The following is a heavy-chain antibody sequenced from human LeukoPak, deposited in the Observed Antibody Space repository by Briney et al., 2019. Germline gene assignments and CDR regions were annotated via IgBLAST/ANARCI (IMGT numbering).Heavy chain of an antibody. D-gene: IGHD3-22*01. CDR3: ARDPAYYDSSGGDAFDI. CDR2: INPSGGST. CDR1: GYTFTSYY. J-gene: IGHJ3*02. V-gene: IGHV1-46*01. Sequence: ASVKVSCKASGYTFTSYYMHWVRQAPGQGLEWMGLINPSGGSTSYAQKFQGRVTMTRDTSTSTVYMELSSLRSEDTAVYYCARDPAYYDSSGGDAFDIWGQGTMVTVSS.